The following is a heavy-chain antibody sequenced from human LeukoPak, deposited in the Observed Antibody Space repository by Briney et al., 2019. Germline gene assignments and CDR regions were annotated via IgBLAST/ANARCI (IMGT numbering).Heavy chain of an antibody. V-gene: IGHV4-59*12. D-gene: IGHD1-7*01. CDR3: TREQLNYFGP. J-gene: IGHJ5*02. Sequence: SETLSLTCTVSGGSISSYYWSWIRQPPGKGLEWIGYIYYSGSTNYNPSPKSRVTISVDTSKNQFSLQLNSVTPEDTALYYCTREQLNYFGPWGQGTLVTVSS. CDR1: GGSISSYY. CDR2: IYYSGST.